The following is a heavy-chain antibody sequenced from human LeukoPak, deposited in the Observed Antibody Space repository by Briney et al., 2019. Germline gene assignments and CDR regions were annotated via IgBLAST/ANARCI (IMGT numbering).Heavy chain of an antibody. CDR3: ARDLLGSRTYYYYYGMDV. V-gene: IGHV3-30*04. D-gene: IGHD3-10*01. CDR1: GFTFSSYA. CDR2: ISYDGSIK. J-gene: IGHJ6*02. Sequence: PGRSLRLSCAASGFTFSSYAMHWVRQAPGKGLEWVAVISYDGSIKYYADSVKGRFTISRDNSKNTLYLQMNSLRAEDTAVYYCARDLLGSRTYYYYYGMDVWGQGTTVTVSS.